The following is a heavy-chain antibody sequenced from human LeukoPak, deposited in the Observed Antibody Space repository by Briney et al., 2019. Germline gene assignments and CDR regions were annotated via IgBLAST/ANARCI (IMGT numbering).Heavy chain of an antibody. V-gene: IGHV3-23*01. D-gene: IGHD2-15*01. Sequence: GGSLRPSCAASGFTFSSYGISWVRQAPGKGLEWVSAISGSGSSTYYADSVKGRFTISRDNSKNTLYLQMNSLRAEDTGVYYCARDNGYCSGGTCYYYYMDVWGKGTTVTVTS. CDR3: ARDNGYCSGGTCYYYYMDV. CDR2: ISGSGSST. CDR1: GFTFSSYG. J-gene: IGHJ6*03.